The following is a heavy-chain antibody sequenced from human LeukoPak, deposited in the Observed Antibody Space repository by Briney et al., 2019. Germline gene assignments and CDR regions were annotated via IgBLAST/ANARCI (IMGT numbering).Heavy chain of an antibody. CDR2: ISAYNGNT. CDR3: ARDTYYYDSSGYYSYGMDV. D-gene: IGHD3-22*01. CDR1: GYTFTSYG. J-gene: IGHJ6*02. Sequence: GASVKVSCKASGYTFTSYGISWVRQAPGQGLEWMGWISAYNGNTNYAQKLQGRVTMTTDTSTSTAYMELRSLRSDDTAVYYCARDTYYYDSSGYYSYGMDVWGQGTTVTVSS. V-gene: IGHV1-18*01.